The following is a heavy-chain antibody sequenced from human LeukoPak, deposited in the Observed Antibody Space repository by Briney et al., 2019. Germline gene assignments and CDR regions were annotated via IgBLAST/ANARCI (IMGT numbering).Heavy chain of an antibody. Sequence: SQTPSLTCAISGDSVSSNSAAWNWIRQSPSRGLEWLGRTYYRSKWYNDYAVSVKSRITINPDTSKNQFSLQLNSVTPEDTAVYYCARDIMVRGVGAFDIWGQGTMVTVSS. CDR1: GDSVSSNSAA. V-gene: IGHV6-1*01. CDR2: TYYRSKWYN. CDR3: ARDIMVRGVGAFDI. J-gene: IGHJ3*02. D-gene: IGHD3-10*01.